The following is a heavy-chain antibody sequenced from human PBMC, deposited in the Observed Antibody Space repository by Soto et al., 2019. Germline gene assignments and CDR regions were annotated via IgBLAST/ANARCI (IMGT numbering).Heavy chain of an antibody. CDR3: ARARNSDCGGDCYPEYFQH. CDR2: IYSGGST. D-gene: IGHD2-21*02. Sequence: EVQLVESGGGLIQPGGSLRLSCAASGFTVSSNYMSWVRQAPGKGLEWVSVIYSGGSTYYADSVKGRFTISRDNSKNTLYLQMNRLRAEDTAVYYCARARNSDCGGDCYPEYFQHWGQGTLVTVSS. CDR1: GFTVSSNY. J-gene: IGHJ1*01. V-gene: IGHV3-53*01.